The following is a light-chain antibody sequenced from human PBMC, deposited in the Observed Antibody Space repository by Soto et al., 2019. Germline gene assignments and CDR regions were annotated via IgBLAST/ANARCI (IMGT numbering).Light chain of an antibody. CDR1: QTISSW. CDR2: DAS. J-gene: IGKJ1*01. Sequence: DIQITQSPSTLSGSVVDRVTITCRAIQTISSWLAWYQQKPGKAPKLLIYDASSLESGVPSRFSGSGSGTEFTLTISSLQPDDFATYYCQHYNSYSEAFGQGTKVDIK. CDR3: QHYNSYSEA. V-gene: IGKV1-5*01.